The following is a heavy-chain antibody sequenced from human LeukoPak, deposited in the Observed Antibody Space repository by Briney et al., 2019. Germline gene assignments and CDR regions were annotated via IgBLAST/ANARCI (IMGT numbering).Heavy chain of an antibody. Sequence: ASVKVSSKASGYTFPGYYMHWVRQAPGQGLEWMGWINPNSGGTNYAQRFQGRVTMTRDTSISTAYMELSRLRSDDTAVYYCARDRYYDSSGYTFDYWGQGTLDTVSS. D-gene: IGHD3-22*01. J-gene: IGHJ4*02. CDR2: INPNSGGT. CDR3: ARDRYYDSSGYTFDY. CDR1: GYTFPGYY. V-gene: IGHV1-2*02.